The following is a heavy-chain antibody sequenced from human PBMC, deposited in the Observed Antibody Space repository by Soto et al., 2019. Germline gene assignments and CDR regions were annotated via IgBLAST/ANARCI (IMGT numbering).Heavy chain of an antibody. CDR1: GYSFTSYW. V-gene: IGHV5-10-1*01. D-gene: IGHD6-13*01. J-gene: IGHJ6*02. CDR2: IDPSDSYT. Sequence: PGESLKISCKGSGYSFTSYWIGWVRQMPGKGLEWMGRIDPSDSYTNYSPSFQGHVTISADKSISTAYLQWSSLKASDTAMYYCARYSSSWYGNSGYYYYGMDVGGQGTTVIVSS. CDR3: ARYSSSWYGNSGYYYYGMDV.